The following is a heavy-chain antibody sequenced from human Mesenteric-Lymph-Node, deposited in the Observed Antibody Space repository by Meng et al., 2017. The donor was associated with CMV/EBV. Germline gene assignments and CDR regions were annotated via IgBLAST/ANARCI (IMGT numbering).Heavy chain of an antibody. CDR2: ISGSGGST. Sequence: GGSLRLSCAASGFTFSSYAMSWVRQAPGKGLEWVSAISGSGGSTYYADSVKGRFTISRDNAKNSLYLQMNTLRAEDTAIYYCARDMGIYTNYVYYWGQGALVTVSS. V-gene: IGHV3-23*01. J-gene: IGHJ4*02. CDR1: GFTFSSYA. D-gene: IGHD3-16*01. CDR3: ARDMGIYTNYVYY.